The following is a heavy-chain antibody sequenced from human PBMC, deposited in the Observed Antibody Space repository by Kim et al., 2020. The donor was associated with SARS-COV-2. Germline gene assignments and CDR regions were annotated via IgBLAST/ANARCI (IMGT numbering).Heavy chain of an antibody. D-gene: IGHD6-13*01. Sequence: GGSLRLSCAASGFTFSTYWMTWGRQAPGKGLEWVANIKEDGSEKYYVDSVRGRFTISRDNAKNSLYLQLNSLRVEDTGVYYCATDRDSSSFSGFDYWGQGTLVTVSS. CDR1: GFTFSTYW. CDR3: ATDRDSSSFSGFDY. CDR2: IKEDGSEK. V-gene: IGHV3-7*03. J-gene: IGHJ4*02.